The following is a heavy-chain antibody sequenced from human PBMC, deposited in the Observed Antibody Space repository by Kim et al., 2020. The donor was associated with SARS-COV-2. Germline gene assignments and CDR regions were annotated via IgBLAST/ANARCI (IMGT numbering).Heavy chain of an antibody. CDR2: DGSAE. V-gene: IGHV3-7*03. Sequence: DGSAEDYVESVKGRFTISRDNAKNSVSLQMNSLRVEETAVYYCAKDTDVWGQGTMVTVSS. J-gene: IGHJ6*02. CDR3: AKDTDV.